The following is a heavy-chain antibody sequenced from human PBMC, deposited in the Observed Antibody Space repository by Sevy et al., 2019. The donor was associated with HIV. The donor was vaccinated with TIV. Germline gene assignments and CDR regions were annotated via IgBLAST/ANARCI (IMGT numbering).Heavy chain of an antibody. D-gene: IGHD2-15*01. CDR1: GFTFSSYA. V-gene: IGHV3-64D*06. CDR2: ISSNGGST. Sequence: GGSLRLSCSASGFTFSSYAMHWVRQAPGKGLEYVSAISSNGGSTYYADSVKGRLTISRDNSKNTLYLQMGSLRAEDTAVYYCVKGGVVAATGAFDIWGQGTMVTVSS. J-gene: IGHJ3*02. CDR3: VKGGVVAATGAFDI.